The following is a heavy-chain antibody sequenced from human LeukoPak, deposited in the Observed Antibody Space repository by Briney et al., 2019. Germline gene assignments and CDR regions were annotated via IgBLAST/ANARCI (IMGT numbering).Heavy chain of an antibody. CDR1: GFTFSSYA. CDR3: ARYPSDWAYYYYGMDV. J-gene: IGHJ6*02. CDR2: ISYDGSNK. D-gene: IGHD2-2*01. V-gene: IGHV3-30-3*01. Sequence: GRSLRLSCAASGFTFSSYAMHWVRQAPGKWLEWVAVISYDGSNKYYADSVKGRFTISRDNSKNTLYLQMNSLRAEDTAVYYCARYPSDWAYYYYGMDVWGQGTTVTVSS.